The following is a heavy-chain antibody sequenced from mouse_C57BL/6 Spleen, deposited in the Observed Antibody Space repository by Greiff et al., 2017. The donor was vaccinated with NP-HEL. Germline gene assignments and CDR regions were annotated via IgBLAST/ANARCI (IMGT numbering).Heavy chain of an antibody. CDR3: ARRGATRGYYAMDY. CDR1: GFTFSDYG. V-gene: IGHV5-17*01. Sequence: EVQVVESGGGLVKPGGSLKLSCAASGFTFSDYGMHWVRQAPEKGLEWVAYISSGSSTIYYVDTVKGRFTISRDNAKTTLFLQMTRLRSEETAMYDCARRGATRGYYAMDYWGQGTSVTVSS. J-gene: IGHJ4*01. CDR2: ISSGSSTI.